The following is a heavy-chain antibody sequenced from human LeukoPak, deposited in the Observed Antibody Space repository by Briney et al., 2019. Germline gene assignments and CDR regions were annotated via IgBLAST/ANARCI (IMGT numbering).Heavy chain of an antibody. J-gene: IGHJ5*02. CDR3: AKDYSKTSYYGSGTYYRPNWFDP. Sequence: PGGSLRLSCAASGFTFSLYGMSWVRQAPGKGLEWVSAISGSGGSTYYADSVKGRFTISRDNSKNTLYLQMNSLRAEDTAVYYCAKDYSKTSYYGSGTYYRPNWFDPWGQGTLVTVSS. CDR1: GFTFSLYG. D-gene: IGHD3-10*01. V-gene: IGHV3-23*01. CDR2: ISGSGGST.